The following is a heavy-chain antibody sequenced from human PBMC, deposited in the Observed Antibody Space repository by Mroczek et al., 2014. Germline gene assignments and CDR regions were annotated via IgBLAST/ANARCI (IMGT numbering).Heavy chain of an antibody. J-gene: IGHJ4*02. V-gene: IGHV3-15*01. D-gene: IGHD5-18*01. CDR1: GFTFSNAW. Sequence: EVQLVESGGGLVKPGGSLRLSCAASGFTFSNAWMSWVRQAPGKGLEWVGRIKSKTDGGTTDYAAPVKGRFTISRDDSKNTLYLQMNSLKTEDTAVYYCTTAPGPHTAMAIDYWGQGTLVTVSS. CDR3: TTAPGPHTAMAIDY. CDR2: IKSKTDGGTT.